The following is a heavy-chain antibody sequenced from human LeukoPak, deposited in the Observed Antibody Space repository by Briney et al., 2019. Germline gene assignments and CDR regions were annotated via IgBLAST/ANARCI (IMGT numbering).Heavy chain of an antibody. D-gene: IGHD6-13*01. J-gene: IGHJ6*04. CDR2: IYYSGST. V-gene: IGHV4-61*01. CDR3: ARDSGIAAAGTGRALLDV. CDR1: GGSISSSSYY. Sequence: SETLSLTCTVSGGSISSSSYYWSWIRQPPGKGLEWIGYIYYSGSTNYNPSLKSRVTISVDTSKNQFSLKLSSVTAADTAVYYCARDSGIAAAGTGRALLDVWGKGTTVTVSS.